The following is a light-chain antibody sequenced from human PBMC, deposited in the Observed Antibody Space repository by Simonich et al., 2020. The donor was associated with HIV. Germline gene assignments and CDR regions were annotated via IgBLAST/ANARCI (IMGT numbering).Light chain of an antibody. CDR3: QQYYSSPYT. CDR1: QRVLYSSDNKNY. J-gene: IGKJ2*01. Sequence: DIVMTQSPDSLAVSLGERATINCKSSQRVLYSSDNKNYLAWYQLKPGPPPKLLIYLASTRQSGVPERFSVTGSGTDFTLTISSLQAEDVAVYYCQQYYSSPYTFGQGTKLEIK. CDR2: LAS. V-gene: IGKV4-1*01.